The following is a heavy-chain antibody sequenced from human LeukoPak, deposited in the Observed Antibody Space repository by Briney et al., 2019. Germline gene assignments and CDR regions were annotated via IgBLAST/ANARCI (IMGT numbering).Heavy chain of an antibody. V-gene: IGHV3-30*02. CDR3: AKIVFRGNIITPDDTFDM. CDR1: RFTFSSYS. Sequence: AGGSLRLSCAASRFTFSSYSMNWVRQAPGQGLEWVAFIQSDGTGQYYADSVKGRFTISRDNSKNTLYLQMNSLRAEDTAVYYCAKIVFRGNIITPDDTFDMWGQGTMVTVSS. CDR2: IQSDGTGQ. J-gene: IGHJ3*02. D-gene: IGHD3-10*01.